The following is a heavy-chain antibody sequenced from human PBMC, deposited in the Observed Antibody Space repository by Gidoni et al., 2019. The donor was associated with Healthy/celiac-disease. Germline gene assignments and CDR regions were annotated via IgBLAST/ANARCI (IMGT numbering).Heavy chain of an antibody. J-gene: IGHJ4*02. CDR3: ARGMVRGVIITG. CDR2: IYYSGST. V-gene: IGHV4-39*01. D-gene: IGHD3-10*01. Sequence: QLQLQESGPGLVKPSETLSLTCTVSGGSISSSSYYWGWIRQPPGKGLEWIGSIYYSGSTYYNPSLKSRVTISVDTSKNQFSLKLSSVTAADTAVYYCARGMVRGVIITGWGQGTLVTVSS. CDR1: GGSISSSSYY.